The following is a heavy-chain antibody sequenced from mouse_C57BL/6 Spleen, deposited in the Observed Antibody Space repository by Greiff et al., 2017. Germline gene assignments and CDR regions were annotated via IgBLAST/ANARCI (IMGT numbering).Heavy chain of an antibody. CDR2: INPSNGGT. CDR1: GYTFTSYW. V-gene: IGHV1-53*01. CDR3: ARARYYGSWYFDV. Sequence: QVQLQQPGTELVKPGASVKLSCKASGYTFTSYWMHWVKQRPGQGLEWIGNINPSNGGTNYNEKFKSKATLTVDKSSSTAYMQLSSLTSEDSAVYYGARARYYGSWYFDVWGTGTTVTVSS. J-gene: IGHJ1*03. D-gene: IGHD1-1*01.